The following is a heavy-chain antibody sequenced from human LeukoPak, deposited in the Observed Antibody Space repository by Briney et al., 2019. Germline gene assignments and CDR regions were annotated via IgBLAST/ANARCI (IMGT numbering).Heavy chain of an antibody. V-gene: IGHV3-23*01. CDR1: GFTFSDYA. CDR3: ARAMTS. Sequence: PGGSLRLSCAASGFTFSDYAMSWVRQAPGKGLEWVSGISGSGVNTYFADSVKGRFTISRDNAKNSLYLQMNSLRAEDTAVYYCARAMTSWGQGTLVTVSS. D-gene: IGHD4-11*01. CDR2: ISGSGVNT. J-gene: IGHJ4*02.